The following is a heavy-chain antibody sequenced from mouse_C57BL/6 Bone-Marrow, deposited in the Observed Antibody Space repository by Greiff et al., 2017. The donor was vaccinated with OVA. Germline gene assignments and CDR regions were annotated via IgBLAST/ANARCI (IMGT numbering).Heavy chain of an antibody. J-gene: IGHJ1*03. D-gene: IGHD1-1*01. CDR3: CLLLHRDV. V-gene: IGHV1-5*01. CDR2: MYPGNSDT. CDR1: GYTVTSYW. Sequence: EVKLQESETVLARPVASVKMSCKTSGYTVTSYWVHWVQQWPGPGLAWIGSMYPGNSDTGYNQKLKGKAKLTAVTSASTAYMELSSLTNEDSAVYFCCLLLHRDVWSTGTTVTVSS.